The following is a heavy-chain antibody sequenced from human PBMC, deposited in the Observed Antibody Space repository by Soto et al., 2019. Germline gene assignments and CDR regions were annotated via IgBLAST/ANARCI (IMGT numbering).Heavy chain of an antibody. CDR1: GGSISSYY. J-gene: IGHJ6*02. CDR2: IYYSGST. CDR3: ARDVKYYDILTGYYSYYYGMDV. D-gene: IGHD3-9*01. Sequence: SETLSLTCTVSGGSISSYYWSWIRQPPGKGLEWIGYIYYSGSTNYNPSLKSRVTISVDTSKNQFSLKLSSVTAADTAVYYCARDVKYYDILTGYYSYYYGMDVWGQGTTVTVSS. V-gene: IGHV4-59*01.